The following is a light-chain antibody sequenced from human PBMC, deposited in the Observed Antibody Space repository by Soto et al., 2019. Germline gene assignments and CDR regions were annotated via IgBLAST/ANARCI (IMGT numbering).Light chain of an antibody. CDR2: DNN. V-gene: IGLV1-40*01. CDR1: RSNIGTGYV. CDR3: QSFDSTLNAYV. J-gene: IGLJ1*01. Sequence: QSVLTQPPSVSGAPGQRVSISCTGSRSNIGTGYVVHWYQQLPGTAPKLLIYDNNNRPSGVPDRFSGSKSDTSASLAITGLQAEDGADYYCQSFDSTLNAYVFGPGTKLTVL.